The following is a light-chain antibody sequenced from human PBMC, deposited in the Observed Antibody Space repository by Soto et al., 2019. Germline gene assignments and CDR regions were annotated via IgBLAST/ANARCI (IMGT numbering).Light chain of an antibody. Sequence: QSVLTQPPSVFGAPEQRVTISCTGSSSNIGAGYDVNWYQQLPGTAPKLLVFHNTNRPSGVPDRFSGSKSGTSASLAITGLPAEDEADYYCQSYDSSLSGAYVFGPGTKITVL. CDR3: QSYDSSLSGAYV. V-gene: IGLV1-40*01. CDR1: SSNIGAGYD. J-gene: IGLJ1*01. CDR2: HNT.